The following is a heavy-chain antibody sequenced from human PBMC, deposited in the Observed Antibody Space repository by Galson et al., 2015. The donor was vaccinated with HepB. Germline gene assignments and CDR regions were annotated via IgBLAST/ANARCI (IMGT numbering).Heavy chain of an antibody. V-gene: IGHV3-30*18. CDR1: GFTFSNYG. CDR2: ISYDGSNK. CDR3: AKDPYLYSALAGTMAGFDY. D-gene: IGHD6-19*01. Sequence: LRLSCAASGFTFSNYGMHWVHQAPGKGLEWVAVISYDGSNKYYADSVKGRFTISKDNSKNTPYLQMNSLRAGDTALYYCAKDPYLYSALAGTMAGFDYWGQGTLVTVSS. J-gene: IGHJ4*02.